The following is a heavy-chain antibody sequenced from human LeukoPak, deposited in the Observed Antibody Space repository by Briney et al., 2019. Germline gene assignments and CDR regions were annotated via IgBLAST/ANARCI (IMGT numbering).Heavy chain of an antibody. Sequence: SETLSLTCTVSGGSISSSSYYWSWIRQPPGKGLEWIGYIYYRGSTNYNPSLKSRVTISVDTSKNQFSLKLNSVTAADTAIYYCARGNWPNDYWGQGTLVTVSS. D-gene: IGHD1-1*01. CDR2: IYYRGST. J-gene: IGHJ4*02. V-gene: IGHV4-61*01. CDR1: GGSISSSSYY. CDR3: ARGNWPNDY.